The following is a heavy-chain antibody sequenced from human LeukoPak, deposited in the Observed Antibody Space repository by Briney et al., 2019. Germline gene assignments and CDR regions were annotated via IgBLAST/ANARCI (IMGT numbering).Heavy chain of an antibody. CDR1: GFMFSNYA. CDR2: ISPSGDIT. J-gene: IGHJ4*02. D-gene: IGHD3-10*01. Sequence: GGTLRLSCAASGFMFSNYAMTWGRQAAGKGLKWVSGISPSGDITYYADSVKGRFTISRDNSKNTLYLEVISLTAEDTAVYYCAKDDAWLRFGEWSQGTLVTVSS. V-gene: IGHV3-23*01. CDR3: AKDDAWLRFGE.